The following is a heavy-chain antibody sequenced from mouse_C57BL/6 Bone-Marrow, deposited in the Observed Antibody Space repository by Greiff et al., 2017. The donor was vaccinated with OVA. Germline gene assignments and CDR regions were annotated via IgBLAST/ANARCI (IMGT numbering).Heavy chain of an antibody. J-gene: IGHJ1*03. CDR1: GFTFSSYA. CDR2: ISDGGSYT. D-gene: IGHD1-1*01. Sequence: EVKLMESGGGLVKPGGSLKLSCAASGFTFSSYAMSWVRQTPEKRLEWVATISDGGSYTYYPDNVKGRFTISRDNAKNNLYLQMSHLKYEDTAMYYCARVRFITTVVAFYWYFDVWGTGTTVTVSS. CDR3: ARVRFITTVVAFYWYFDV. V-gene: IGHV5-4*03.